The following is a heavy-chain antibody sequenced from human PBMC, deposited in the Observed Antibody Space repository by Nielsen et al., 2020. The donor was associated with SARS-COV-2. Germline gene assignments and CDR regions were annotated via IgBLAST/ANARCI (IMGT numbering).Heavy chain of an antibody. V-gene: IGHV1-2*06. D-gene: IGHD3/OR15-3a*01. CDR2: INPYSGGT. Sequence: ASVQVSCKASGYTFTDYYIHWVRQAPGQGLEWMGRINPYSGGTNYAQKFQGTVTMTRDASISTVYMELTSDDTAVYYCARARATIFGLVMSYGMDVWGQGTTVVVSS. CDR3: ARARATIFGLVMSYGMDV. J-gene: IGHJ6*02. CDR1: GYTFTDYY.